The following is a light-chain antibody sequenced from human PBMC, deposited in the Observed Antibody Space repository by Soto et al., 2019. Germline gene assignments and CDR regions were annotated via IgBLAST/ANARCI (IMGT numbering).Light chain of an antibody. CDR1: RTISDH. V-gene: IGKV1-39*01. CDR2: SAS. J-gene: IGKJ3*01. Sequence: DIQMTQSPSSLSASVGDTVTISCRASRTISDHLNWYEQKSGKAPKVLIYSASRLHSGVASRFSGSGSGTDFTLTISSLEPGDSGTYFCQQGHSYPFTFGPGTKVD. CDR3: QQGHSYPFT.